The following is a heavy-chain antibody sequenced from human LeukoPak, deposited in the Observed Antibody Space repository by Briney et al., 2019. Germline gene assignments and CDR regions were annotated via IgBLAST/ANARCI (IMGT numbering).Heavy chain of an antibody. Sequence: GGSLRLSCAASGFTFSSYGMHWVRQAPGKGLEWVAFIRNDGSNKYYADSVKGRFTISRDNSKNTLYLQMNSLRAEDTAVYYCAKDKYSYSSSSAFDYWGQGTLVTVSS. V-gene: IGHV3-30*02. CDR3: AKDKYSYSSSSAFDY. D-gene: IGHD6-6*01. CDR1: GFTFSSYG. CDR2: IRNDGSNK. J-gene: IGHJ4*02.